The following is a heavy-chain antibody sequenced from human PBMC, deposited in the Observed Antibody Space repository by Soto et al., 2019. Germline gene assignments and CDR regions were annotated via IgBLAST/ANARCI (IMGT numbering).Heavy chain of an antibody. D-gene: IGHD6-13*01. CDR2: INHSGST. CDR1: GGSFSGYY. Sequence: QVQLQQWGAGRLKPSETLSLTCAVYGGSFSGYYWSWIRQPPGKGLEWIGEINHSGSTNYNPSLKSRVTISVDTSKNQFSLKLSSVTAADTAVYYCARRRAAAGTQANWYWGQGTLVTVSS. V-gene: IGHV4-34*01. CDR3: ARRRAAAGTQANWY. J-gene: IGHJ4*02.